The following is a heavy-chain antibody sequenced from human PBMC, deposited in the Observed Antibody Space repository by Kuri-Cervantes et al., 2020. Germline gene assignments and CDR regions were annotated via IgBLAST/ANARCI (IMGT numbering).Heavy chain of an antibody. D-gene: IGHD6-13*01. V-gene: IGHV3-30-3*01. J-gene: IGHJ4*02. CDR2: ISYDGSNK. CDR3: ARGRTAAAGTTFDY. Sequence: GESLKISCAASGFTFSSYAMHWVRQAPGKGLEWVAVISYDGSNKYYADSVKGRFTISRDNSKNTLYLQMNSLRAEDTAVYYCARGRTAAAGTTFDYWGQGTLVTVSS. CDR1: GFTFSSYA.